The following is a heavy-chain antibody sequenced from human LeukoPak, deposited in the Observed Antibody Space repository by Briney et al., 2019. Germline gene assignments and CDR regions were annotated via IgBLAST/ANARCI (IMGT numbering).Heavy chain of an antibody. CDR3: ARVRVTTGLIMGY. D-gene: IGHD4-11*01. CDR1: GYTFTGYY. V-gene: IGHV1-2*02. Sequence: GASVKVSCKASGYTFTGYYMHRVRQAPGQGLEWMGWINPNSGGTNYAQKFQGRVTMTRDTSISTAYMELSRLRSDDTAVYYCARVRVTTGLIMGYWGQGTLVTVSS. CDR2: INPNSGGT. J-gene: IGHJ4*02.